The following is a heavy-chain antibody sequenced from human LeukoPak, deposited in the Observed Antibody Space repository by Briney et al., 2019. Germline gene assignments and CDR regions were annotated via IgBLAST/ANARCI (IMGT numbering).Heavy chain of an antibody. CDR2: IYSSVST. J-gene: IGHJ6*03. D-gene: IGHD2-15*01. CDR1: GDSINDHY. Sequence: PSETLSLTCTVSGDSINDHYWSWIRQPPGEGLEWIGYIYSSVSTNYNPSLKSRVTISIDTSKSQFSLKLASVTAADTGVYYCARQTCRGATCNRVDQYYYMDVWGKGTTVTVSS. CDR3: ARQTCRGATCNRVDQYYYMDV. V-gene: IGHV4-4*09.